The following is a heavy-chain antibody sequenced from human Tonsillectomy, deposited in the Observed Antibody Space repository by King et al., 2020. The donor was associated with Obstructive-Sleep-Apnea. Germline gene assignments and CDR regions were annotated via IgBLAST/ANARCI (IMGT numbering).Heavy chain of an antibody. V-gene: IGHV3-30*04. CDR2: VSYDGSNK. CDR3: ARGWQGDYIADY. CDR1: GFLFSTYA. J-gene: IGHJ4*02. Sequence: VQLVESGGGVVPPGRSLRLSCAASGFLFSTYAMHWVRQAPGKGLEWVAVVSYDGSNKYYADSVKGRFTISRDNSKNTLYLQMNSLRAEDTAVYYCARGWQGDYIADYWGQGTLVTVSS. D-gene: IGHD4-11*01.